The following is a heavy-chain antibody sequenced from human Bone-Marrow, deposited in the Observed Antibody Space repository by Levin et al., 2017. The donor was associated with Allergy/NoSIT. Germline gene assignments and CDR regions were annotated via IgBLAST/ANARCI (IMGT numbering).Heavy chain of an antibody. CDR2: MYPNSDNA. D-gene: IGHD5-12*01. J-gene: IGHJ4*02. Sequence: GASVKVSCKTSGYTFTSFDINWVRQATGQGLEWMGWMYPNSDNAGYAQKFQGRVTMTRNTSISTAYMELSSLRSEDTAIYYCARGELGSGYLFDYWGRGTLVTVSS. CDR1: GYTFTSFD. CDR3: ARGELGSGYLFDY. V-gene: IGHV1-8*01.